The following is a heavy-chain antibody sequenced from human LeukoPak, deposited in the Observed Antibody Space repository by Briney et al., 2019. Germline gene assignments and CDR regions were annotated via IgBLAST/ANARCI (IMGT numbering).Heavy chain of an antibody. CDR1: GYSISSGYY. V-gene: IGHV4-38-2*01. CDR3: ASAVVVIRFDY. Sequence: PSETLSLTCAVSGYSISSGYYWGWIRQPPGKGLEWIGSIYHSGSTYYNPSLKSRATISVDTSKNQFSLKLSSVTAADTAVYYCASAVVVIRFDYWGQGTLVTVSS. D-gene: IGHD3-22*01. CDR2: IYHSGST. J-gene: IGHJ4*02.